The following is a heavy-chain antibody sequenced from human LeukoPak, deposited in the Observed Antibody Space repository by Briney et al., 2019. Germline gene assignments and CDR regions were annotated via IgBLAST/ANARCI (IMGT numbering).Heavy chain of an antibody. CDR1: GGTFSSYA. CDR2: IIPIFGTA. Sequence: ASVKVSCKASGGTFSSYAISWVRQAPGQGLEWMGGIIPIFGTANYAQKFQGRVTITADESTSTAYMELSSLRSEDTAVYYCARGWRCSSTSCYYFDYWGQGTLVTVSS. CDR3: ARGWRCSSTSCYYFDY. D-gene: IGHD2-2*01. J-gene: IGHJ4*02. V-gene: IGHV1-69*01.